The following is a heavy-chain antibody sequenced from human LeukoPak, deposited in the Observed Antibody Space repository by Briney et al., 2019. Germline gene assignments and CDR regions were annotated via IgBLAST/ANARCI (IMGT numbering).Heavy chain of an antibody. V-gene: IGHV4-59*08. Sequence: SETLSLTCTVSGGSISSYYWSWIRQPPGKGLEWIGYIYYSGSTNYNPSLKSRVSISIDTSKNQFSLQLTSVTTADTALYYCASNPGSGWIDYWGQGTLVSVSS. CDR2: IYYSGST. J-gene: IGHJ4*02. CDR3: ASNPGSGWIDY. D-gene: IGHD6-19*01. CDR1: GGSISSYY.